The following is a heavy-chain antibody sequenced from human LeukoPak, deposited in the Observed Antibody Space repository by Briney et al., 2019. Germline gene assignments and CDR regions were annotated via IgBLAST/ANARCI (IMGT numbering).Heavy chain of an antibody. V-gene: IGHV3-74*01. CDR2: INSDGSNT. J-gene: IGHJ4*02. D-gene: IGHD3-22*01. CDR1: GFTFSSYW. Sequence: QTGGSLRLSCAASGFTFSSYWMHWVRQAPGKGLVWVSSINSDGSNTSYADSVKGRFTISRDNARNTLYLQMNSLRAEDTAVYYCARDPVNYYDSSGSGFCDYWGQGTLVTVSS. CDR3: ARDPVNYYDSSGSGFCDY.